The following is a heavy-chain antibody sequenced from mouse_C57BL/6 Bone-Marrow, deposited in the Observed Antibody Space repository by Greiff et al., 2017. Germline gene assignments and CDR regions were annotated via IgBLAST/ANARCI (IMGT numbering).Heavy chain of an antibody. Sequence: EVKLVESGAELVRPGASVKLSCTASGFNIKDDYMHWVKQRPEQGLEWIGWIDPENGDTEYASKFQGKATRTADTSSNTAYLQLSSLTSEDTAVYYCTTYYVAMDYWGQGTSVTVSS. D-gene: IGHD1-1*01. V-gene: IGHV14-4*01. J-gene: IGHJ4*01. CDR3: TTYYVAMDY. CDR2: IDPENGDT. CDR1: GFNIKDDY.